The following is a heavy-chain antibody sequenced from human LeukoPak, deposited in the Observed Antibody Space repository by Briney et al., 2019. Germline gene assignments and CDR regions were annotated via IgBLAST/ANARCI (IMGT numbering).Heavy chain of an antibody. CDR1: GFTFSTYG. J-gene: IGHJ6*03. Sequence: PGGSLRLSCVASGFTFSTYGMYWVRQAPGKGLEYVSSISSNGNTYYANSVKGRFTISRDNPKNTLYLQMGSLRDEDLAVYYCARARVAAKSGYMDVWGTGTTVTISS. V-gene: IGHV3-64*01. CDR3: ARARVAAKSGYMDV. D-gene: IGHD2-15*01. CDR2: ISSNGNT.